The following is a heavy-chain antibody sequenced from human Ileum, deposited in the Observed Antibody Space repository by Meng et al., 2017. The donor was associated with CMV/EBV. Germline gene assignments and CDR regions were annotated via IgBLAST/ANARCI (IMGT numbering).Heavy chain of an antibody. D-gene: IGHD6-13*01. CDR3: ARFRIAALGNLFDP. CDR2: IFFSGNT. CDR1: GSSISSGDYY. Sequence: QVPPHESRPGLVKPLQTLSLSCTVSGSSISSGDYYWSWIRQPPGKGLEWIGYIFFSGNTYYNPSLNNRVIISIDTPRNQFSLKVDSVTAADTAVYYCARFRIAALGNLFDPWGHGTLVTVSS. J-gene: IGHJ5*02. V-gene: IGHV4-30-4*08.